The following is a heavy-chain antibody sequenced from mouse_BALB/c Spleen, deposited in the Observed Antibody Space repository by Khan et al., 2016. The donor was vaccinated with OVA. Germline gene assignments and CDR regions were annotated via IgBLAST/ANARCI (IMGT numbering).Heavy chain of an antibody. CDR3: ARTDYYGSSYYVDY. Sequence: VQLKQSGPELVKPGASVKVSCKASGYSFTDYNMFWVKQSHGKSLEWIGYIDPYNGGTSYNQKFKGKATLTVDKSSSTAFMHLSSLTSEDSAVFYCARTDYYGSSYYVDYWGPGTTLTVSS. CDR1: GYSFTDYN. V-gene: IGHV1S135*01. D-gene: IGHD1-1*01. CDR2: IDPYNGGT. J-gene: IGHJ2*01.